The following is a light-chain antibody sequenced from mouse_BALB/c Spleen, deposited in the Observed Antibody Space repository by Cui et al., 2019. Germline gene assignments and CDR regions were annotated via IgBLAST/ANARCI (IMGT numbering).Light chain of an antibody. CDR2: AAT. J-gene: IGKJ1*01. Sequence: DLQMTQSPASLSVSVGETVTITCRASENIYSNLAWYQQKQGKSPQLLVYAATNLADGVPSRFSGSGSGTQYSLKINSLQSEDFGSYYCQHFWGTLWTFGGGTKLEIK. V-gene: IGKV12-46*01. CDR1: ENIYSN. CDR3: QHFWGTLWT.